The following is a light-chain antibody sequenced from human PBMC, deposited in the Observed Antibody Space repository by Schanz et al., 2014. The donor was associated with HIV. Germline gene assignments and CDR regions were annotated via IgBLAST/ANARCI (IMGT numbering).Light chain of an antibody. CDR1: QSVRRN. CDR2: GAS. V-gene: IGKV3-15*01. CDR3: QQYNNWPWT. Sequence: EIVMTQSPATLSVSPGERASLSCRASQSVRRNLAWYQQRPGQAPRLLIYGASTRATGIPVRFSGSGSGSEFTLTISSLQSEDYAVYHCQQYNNWPWTFGEGTKVEIK. J-gene: IGKJ1*01.